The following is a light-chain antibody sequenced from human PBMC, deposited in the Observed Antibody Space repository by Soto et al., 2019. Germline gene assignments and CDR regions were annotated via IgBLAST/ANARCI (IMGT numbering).Light chain of an antibody. CDR1: SSNIGSNT. J-gene: IGLJ3*02. CDR3: AAWDDSLKGPV. Sequence: QSVLTQPPSASGTPGQRVTISCSGSSSNIGSNTVNWYQQLPGTAPKLLIYNNNQRPSGVPDRFSGSKSGTSASLAISGLQSEDEAYYYCAAWDDSLKGPVFGGGTKRTVL. CDR2: NNN. V-gene: IGLV1-44*01.